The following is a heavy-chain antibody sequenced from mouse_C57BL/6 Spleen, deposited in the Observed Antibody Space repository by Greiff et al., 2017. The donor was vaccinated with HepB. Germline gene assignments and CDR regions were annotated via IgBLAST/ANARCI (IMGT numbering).Heavy chain of an antibody. V-gene: IGHV5-17*01. CDR2: ISSGSSTI. D-gene: IGHD2-3*01. Sequence: EVKVVESGGGLVKPGGSLKLSCAASGFTFSDYGMHWVRQAPEKGLEWVAYISSGSSTIYYADTVKGRFTISRDNAKNTLFLQMTSLRSEDTAMYYCAKGDGYPFAYWGQGTLVTVSA. CDR1: GFTFSDYG. J-gene: IGHJ3*01. CDR3: AKGDGYPFAY.